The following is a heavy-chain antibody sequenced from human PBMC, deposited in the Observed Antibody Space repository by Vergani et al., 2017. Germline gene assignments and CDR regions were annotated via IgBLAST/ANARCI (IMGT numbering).Heavy chain of an antibody. V-gene: IGHV3-64D*06. CDR3: VKDESGNWGSRGLAFDI. CDR2: ISSNGGST. Sequence: EVQLVESGGGLVQPGGSLRLSCSASGFTFSSYAMHWVRQAPGKGLEYVSAISSNGGSTYYADSVKGRFTISRDNSKNTLYLQMSSLRAEDTAVYDCVKDESGNWGSRGLAFDIWGQGTMVTVSS. J-gene: IGHJ3*02. D-gene: IGHD7-27*01. CDR1: GFTFSSYA.